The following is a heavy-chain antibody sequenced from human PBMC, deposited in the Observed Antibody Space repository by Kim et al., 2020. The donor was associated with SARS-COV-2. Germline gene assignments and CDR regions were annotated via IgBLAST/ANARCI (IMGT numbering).Heavy chain of an antibody. CDR1: GFTFSSYG. Sequence: GGSLRLSCAASGFTFSSYGMHWVRQAPGKGLEWVAVISYDGSDKYYADSVKGRFTISRDNSKNTLYLQMNSLRAEDTAVYYCAKNQWLVSLRDYYYGMDVWGQGTTVTVSS. CDR2: ISYDGSDK. J-gene: IGHJ6*02. D-gene: IGHD6-19*01. V-gene: IGHV3-30*18. CDR3: AKNQWLVSLRDYYYGMDV.